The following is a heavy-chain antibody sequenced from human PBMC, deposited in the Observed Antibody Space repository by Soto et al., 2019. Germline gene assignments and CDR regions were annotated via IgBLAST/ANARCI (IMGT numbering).Heavy chain of an antibody. CDR2: ISAYNGNT. CDR1: GYTFTSYG. CDR3: ARALGGDSASYDAFDI. D-gene: IGHD2-21*02. J-gene: IGHJ3*02. V-gene: IGHV1-18*01. Sequence: QVQLVQSGAEVKKPGASVKVSCKASGYTFTSYGISWVRQAPGQGLEWMGWISAYNGNTNYAQKLQGRVTMTTDTSTSTAYVELRSLRSDDTAVSYCARALGGDSASYDAFDIWGQGTMVTVSS.